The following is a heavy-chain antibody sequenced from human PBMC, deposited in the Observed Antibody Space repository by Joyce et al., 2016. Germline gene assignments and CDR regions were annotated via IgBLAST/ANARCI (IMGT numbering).Heavy chain of an antibody. CDR3: ARRFDS. Sequence: VQLVESGGGLVQPGGSLRISWAASGFTVSSYEMNWVRQAPGKGLEWISSISNSGSFMKYADSVKGRFTIFRDNAKNSLSLQMNSLRVEDTALYYCARRFDSWGQGTLVTVSS. J-gene: IGHJ5*01. CDR1: GFTVSSYE. V-gene: IGHV3-48*03. CDR2: ISNSGSFM.